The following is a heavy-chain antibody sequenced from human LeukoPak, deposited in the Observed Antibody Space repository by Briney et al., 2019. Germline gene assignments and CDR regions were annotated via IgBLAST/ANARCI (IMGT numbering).Heavy chain of an antibody. V-gene: IGHV3-20*04. D-gene: IGHD1-26*01. Sequence: GGSLRLSCAASGFTFDDYGMSWVRHAPGKGREWVSGINWNGGSTGYADSVKGRFTISRDNAKNSLYLQMNSLRAEDTALYYCARASLGATSSGFLDYWGQGTLVTVSS. J-gene: IGHJ4*02. CDR1: GFTFDDYG. CDR3: ARASLGATSSGFLDY. CDR2: INWNGGST.